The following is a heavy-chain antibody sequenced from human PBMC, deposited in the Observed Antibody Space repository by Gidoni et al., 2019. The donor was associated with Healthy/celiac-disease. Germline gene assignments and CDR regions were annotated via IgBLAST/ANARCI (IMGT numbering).Heavy chain of an antibody. CDR1: GFTFSDYY. D-gene: IGHD2-2*01. CDR2: ISSSSSYT. CDR3: ARDSIVVVPAAKYYYGLDV. Sequence: QVPLVESGGGLVKPGGSLRLSCAASGFTFSDYYMSWIRQAPGKGLEWVSYISSSSSYTNYADSVKGRFTISRDNAKNSLYLQMNSLRAEDTAVYYCARDSIVVVPAAKYYYGLDVWGQGTTVTVSS. J-gene: IGHJ6*02. V-gene: IGHV3-11*05.